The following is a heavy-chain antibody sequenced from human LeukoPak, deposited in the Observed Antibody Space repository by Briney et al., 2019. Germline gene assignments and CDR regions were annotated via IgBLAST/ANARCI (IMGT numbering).Heavy chain of an antibody. D-gene: IGHD3-22*01. V-gene: IGHV3-74*01. Sequence: GGSLRLSCAASGFTFSSYWMHWVRQAPGKGLVWVSHINSDGSRTNFADSVKGRFTISRDNAKSSLYLQMNSLRAEDTALYYCAKGPITLIAARFDSWGQGTLVTVSS. CDR3: AKGPITLIAARFDS. CDR1: GFTFSSYW. CDR2: INSDGSRT. J-gene: IGHJ4*02.